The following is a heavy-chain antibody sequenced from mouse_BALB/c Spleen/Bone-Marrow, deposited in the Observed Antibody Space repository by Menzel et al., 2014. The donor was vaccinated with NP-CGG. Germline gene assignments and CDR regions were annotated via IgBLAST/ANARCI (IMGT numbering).Heavy chain of an antibody. J-gene: IGHJ3*01. D-gene: IGHD2-4*01. CDR2: IDPANGNT. CDR1: GFNIKDTY. Sequence: EVQLQQSGAELVKPGASVKLSCTASGFNIKDTYMHWVKQSPEQGLEWIGRIDPANGNTKYDPKFQGKATITADTSSNTAYLQLSSLTSEDTAVYYCAMITTGAWFAYWGQGTLVTVSA. CDR3: AMITTGAWFAY. V-gene: IGHV14-3*02.